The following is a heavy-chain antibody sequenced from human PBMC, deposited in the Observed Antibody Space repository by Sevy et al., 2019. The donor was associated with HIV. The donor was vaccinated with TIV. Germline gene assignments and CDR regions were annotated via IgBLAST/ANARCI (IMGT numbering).Heavy chain of an antibody. CDR2: INHSGNT. J-gene: IGHJ5*02. D-gene: IGHD3-3*01. CDR3: VRGPAARDFWSGYSHRWFDP. V-gene: IGHV4-34*01. CDR1: GGSFSGYY. Sequence: SETLSLTCAVFGGSFSGYYWSFIRQPPGKGLEWIGEINHSGNTNYNPSLKSRITISVDTSKNQLSLTLRYVTAADTAVYYCVRGPAARDFWSGYSHRWFDPWGQGTLVTVSS.